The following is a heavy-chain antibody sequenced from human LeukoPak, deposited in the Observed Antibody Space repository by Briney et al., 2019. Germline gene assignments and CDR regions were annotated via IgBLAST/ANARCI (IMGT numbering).Heavy chain of an antibody. D-gene: IGHD5-12*01. V-gene: IGHV1-69*05. CDR3: ASGPLYGGYDD. Sequence: SGKLCCKAAGGTFSSYGISWVRQAQGQGLELMGRIIPIFDTANYAQEVQVRGTITTDESKSTAYMEVRRLRSADTAVYYRASGPLYGGYDDWGQGTLVTVSS. CDR1: GGTFSSYG. CDR2: IIPIFDTA. J-gene: IGHJ4*02.